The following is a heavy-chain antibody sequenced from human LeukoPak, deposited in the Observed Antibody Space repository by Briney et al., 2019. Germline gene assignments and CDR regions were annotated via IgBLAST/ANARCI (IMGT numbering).Heavy chain of an antibody. V-gene: IGHV4-39*01. CDR3: ARWGMYYDFWSGNDAFDI. D-gene: IGHD3-3*01. CDR1: GGSISSSSYY. CDR2: IYYSGST. J-gene: IGHJ3*02. Sequence: SETLSLTCTVSGGSISSSSYYWGWIRQPPGKGLEWIGSIYYSGSTYYNPSLKSRVPIYVDTCQNQYSLKLSSVPAADTAVYYCARWGMYYDFWSGNDAFDIWGQGTMATVSS.